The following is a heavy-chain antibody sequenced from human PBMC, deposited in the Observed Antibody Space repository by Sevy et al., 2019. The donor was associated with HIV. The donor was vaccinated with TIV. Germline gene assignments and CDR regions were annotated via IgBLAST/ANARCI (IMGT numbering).Heavy chain of an antibody. V-gene: IGHV3-74*01. J-gene: IGHJ4*02. Sequence: GGSLRLSCATSGFTFSNYWMHWVRLLPGKGLEWVSRITRDGSSTGYADSVKGRFTISRDNAKNTLILQMISLRAEDSAFYYCGRDNLGYTYGYASVWGQGSLVTVSS. CDR1: GFTFSNYW. CDR3: GRDNLGYTYGYASV. CDR2: ITRDGSST. D-gene: IGHD5-18*01.